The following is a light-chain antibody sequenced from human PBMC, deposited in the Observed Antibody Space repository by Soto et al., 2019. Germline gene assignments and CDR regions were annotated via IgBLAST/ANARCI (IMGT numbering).Light chain of an antibody. CDR1: QGISSY. CDR2: TAS. J-gene: IGKJ5*01. CDR3: QQRHSYPIT. Sequence: DIQLTQSPSFLSASVGDGITISFRASQGISSYLAWYQLKPGKAHKLLIHTASTLQTGVPSRFSGSAAGAEFTLTISSLQPEDLATYYCQQRHSYPITFGQGTRLEIK. V-gene: IGKV1-9*01.